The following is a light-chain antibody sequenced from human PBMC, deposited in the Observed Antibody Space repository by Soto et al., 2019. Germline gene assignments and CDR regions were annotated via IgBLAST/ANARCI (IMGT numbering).Light chain of an antibody. J-gene: IGLJ1*01. CDR2: EVS. V-gene: IGLV2-8*01. CDR1: SSDVGGHNY. Sequence: QSVLTQPPSASGSPGQSVTISCTGTSSDVGGHNYVSWYQQHPGKAPKVMIYEVSKRPSGVPDRFSGSKSGTTASLTVSGLQGEDEADYYCSSFAASNSYVFGTGTKLTVL. CDR3: SSFAASNSYV.